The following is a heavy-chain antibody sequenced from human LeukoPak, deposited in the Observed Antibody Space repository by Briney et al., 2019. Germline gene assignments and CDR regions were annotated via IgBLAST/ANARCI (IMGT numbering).Heavy chain of an antibody. CDR3: ARGLTAIDV. CDR2: IKQDGSEK. CDR1: GFTFSRNW. D-gene: IGHD5-18*01. Sequence: GGSLRLSCAASGFTFSRNWMTWVRQAPGKGLEWVANIKQDGSEKYYVDSVKGRFTISRDNAKNSLYLQMNSLRAEGTALYYCARGLTAIDVWGQGTMVTVSS. J-gene: IGHJ3*01. V-gene: IGHV3-7*01.